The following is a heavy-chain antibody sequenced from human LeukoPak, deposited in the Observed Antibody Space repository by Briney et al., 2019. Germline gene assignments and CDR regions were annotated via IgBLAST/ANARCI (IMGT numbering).Heavy chain of an antibody. Sequence: GASVTVSFKAFGYTFTSYYMHWVRQAPGQGLEWMGWINPNSGGTNYAQKFQGRVTMTRDTSISTVYMELSRLRSDDTAVYYCARFLCSGGSCYGDSFDIWGQGTMVSVSS. CDR1: GYTFTSYY. CDR2: INPNSGGT. D-gene: IGHD2-15*01. V-gene: IGHV1-2*02. CDR3: ARFLCSGGSCYGDSFDI. J-gene: IGHJ3*02.